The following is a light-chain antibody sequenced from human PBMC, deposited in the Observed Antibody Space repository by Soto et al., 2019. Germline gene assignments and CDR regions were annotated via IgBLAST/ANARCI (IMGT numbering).Light chain of an antibody. CDR2: DVS. CDR1: SSDVGGYNY. J-gene: IGLJ1*01. Sequence: QSVLTQPRSVTGSPGQSVTISCTGTSSDVGGYNYVSWYQQHPGKAPKLMIYDVSKRPSGVPDRFSGSKSGHTASLTISGLQAEDEADYYCCSYAGSYTQVFGTGTKVTVL. V-gene: IGLV2-11*01. CDR3: CSYAGSYTQV.